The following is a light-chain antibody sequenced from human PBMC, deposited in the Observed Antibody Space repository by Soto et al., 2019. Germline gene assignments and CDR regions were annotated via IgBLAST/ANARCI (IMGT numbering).Light chain of an antibody. CDR2: DVG. CDR1: SSDVGGYNY. Sequence: QSVLTQPRSVSGSPGQSVTISCTGTSSDVGGYNYVSWYQQHPGKAPKLMIYDVGKRPSGVPDRFSGSKSGTSASLAISGLRSEDEAVYHCSTWDDSLTGLVFGGGTQLTVL. CDR3: STWDDSLTGLV. J-gene: IGLJ3*02. V-gene: IGLV2-11*01.